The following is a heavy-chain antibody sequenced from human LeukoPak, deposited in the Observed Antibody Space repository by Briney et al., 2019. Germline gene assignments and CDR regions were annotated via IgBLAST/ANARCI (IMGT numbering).Heavy chain of an antibody. CDR2: IIPILGIA. J-gene: IGHJ4*02. CDR3: ARIWDYYDSSGYIDY. Sequence: SVKVSCKASGGTFSSYAISWVRQALGQGLEWMGRIIPILGIANYAQKFQGRVTITADKSTSTAYMELSSLRSEDTAVYYCARIWDYYDSSGYIDYWGQGTLVTVSS. CDR1: GGTFSSYA. V-gene: IGHV1-69*04. D-gene: IGHD3-22*01.